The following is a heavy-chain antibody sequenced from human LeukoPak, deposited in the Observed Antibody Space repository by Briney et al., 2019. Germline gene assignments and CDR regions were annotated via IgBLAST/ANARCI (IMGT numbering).Heavy chain of an antibody. CDR2: ISAGAST. D-gene: IGHD6-13*01. Sequence: GGSLRLSCAVSGFTFSTYAMNWVRQAPGKGLECVSGISAGASTYYADSVKGRCSISRDNSENTLYLQMNSLGAEDTAVYSCAKDLAPFTSGWYAFDYWGRGTLATVSS. V-gene: IGHV3-23*01. CDR3: AKDLAPFTSGWYAFDY. J-gene: IGHJ4*02. CDR1: GFTFSTYA.